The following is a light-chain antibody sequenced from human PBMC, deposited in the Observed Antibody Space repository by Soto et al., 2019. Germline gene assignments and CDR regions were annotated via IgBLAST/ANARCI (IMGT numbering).Light chain of an antibody. V-gene: IGKV3-20*01. Sequence: EIVLTQSPDTLSLSPGERVTLSCRASQIVSSNYLAWYQQRPGQTPRLLIYGASSRATGVPDRFSGSGSGTDFTLTISRLEPEDFAVYYCHQYGISPPTFGPGTKVDIK. CDR2: GAS. J-gene: IGKJ1*01. CDR3: HQYGISPPT. CDR1: QIVSSNY.